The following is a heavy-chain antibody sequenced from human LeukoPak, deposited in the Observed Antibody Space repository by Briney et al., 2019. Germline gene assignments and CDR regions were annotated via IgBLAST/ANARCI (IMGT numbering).Heavy chain of an antibody. V-gene: IGHV4-59*01. J-gene: IGHJ2*01. Sequence: SETLSLTCTVSGGSISSYYWSWIRQPPGKGLEWIGYIYYSGSTNYNPSLKSRVTISVDTSKNQFSLKLSSVTAADTAVYYCARDHSSGWYQNWYFDLWGRGTLVTVSS. CDR3: ARDHSSGWYQNWYFDL. CDR1: GGSISSYY. D-gene: IGHD6-19*01. CDR2: IYYSGST.